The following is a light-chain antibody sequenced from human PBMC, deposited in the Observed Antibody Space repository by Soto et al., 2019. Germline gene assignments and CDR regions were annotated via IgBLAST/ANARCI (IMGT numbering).Light chain of an antibody. CDR2: SNN. J-gene: IGLJ2*01. V-gene: IGLV1-44*01. CDR1: RSNIGRNT. CDR3: AAWDDSLNGVV. Sequence: QSVPTQSPSASGTPGQRVTISCSGSRSNIGRNTVNWYRQLPGTAPKLLIYSNNQRPSGVPDRFSGSKSGTSASLAISGLQSDDEADYYCAAWDDSLNGVVFGGGTKVTVL.